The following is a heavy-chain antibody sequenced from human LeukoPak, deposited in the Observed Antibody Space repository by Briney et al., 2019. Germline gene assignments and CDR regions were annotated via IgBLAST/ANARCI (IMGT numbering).Heavy chain of an antibody. D-gene: IGHD2-2*01. CDR1: GGAISSTSY. CDR3: ARQEVGAGYCSSTSCAEPHWFDP. Sequence: SETLSLTCIVSGGAISSTSYWGWIRQPPGKGLEWIGTILYSGSTFYNPSLKSRVTISVDTSKNQFSLKLNSVTAAGTAVYYCARQEVGAGYCSSTSCAEPHWFDPWGQGTLVTVSS. CDR2: ILYSGST. V-gene: IGHV4-39*01. J-gene: IGHJ5*02.